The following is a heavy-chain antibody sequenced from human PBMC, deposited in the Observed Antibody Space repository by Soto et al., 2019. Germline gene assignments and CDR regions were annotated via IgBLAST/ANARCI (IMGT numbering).Heavy chain of an antibody. V-gene: IGHV5-51*01. CDR2: IYPGDSDT. D-gene: IGHD1-1*01. J-gene: IGHJ6*02. CDR1: GYRFTHNW. Sequence: GESLKISCQASGYRFTHNWIAWVRQKPGKGLEWMGIIYPGDSDTRYSPSFQGQVTISADKSISTAYLQWSSLKASDTAMYYCAPCRVHYGMDVWGQGTTVTSP. CDR3: APCRVHYGMDV.